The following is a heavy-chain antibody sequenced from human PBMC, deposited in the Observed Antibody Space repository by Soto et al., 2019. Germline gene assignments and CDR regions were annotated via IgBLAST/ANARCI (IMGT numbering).Heavy chain of an antibody. CDR3: ARGGDGSTVGRT. D-gene: IGHD1-26*01. J-gene: IGHJ5*02. CDR2: IHPSGST. CDR1: GESCSGYY. V-gene: IGHV4-34*02. Sequence: QAQLQQWGAGVLKPSETLSLTCAVYGESCSGYYCSWTRQPPGKGLEWIGEIHPSGSTYFNPSLQTXVXXXPXSSKNQYSPKRSSVTAADTAIYYCARGGDGSTVGRTWGQGTLVTVSS.